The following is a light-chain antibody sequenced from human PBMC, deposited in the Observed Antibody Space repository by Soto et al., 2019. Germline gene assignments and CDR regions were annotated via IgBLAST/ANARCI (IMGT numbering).Light chain of an antibody. CDR3: QQRSNWPPSLT. Sequence: EIVLTQSPATLSLSPGERATLSCRASQSVRRYLAWYQQKPGQAPRLLIYDASNSATGIPARFSGSGSGTDFTLTISSLEPEDFAVYYCQQRSNWPPSLTFGGGTKVEIK. CDR1: QSVRRY. CDR2: DAS. J-gene: IGKJ4*01. V-gene: IGKV3-11*01.